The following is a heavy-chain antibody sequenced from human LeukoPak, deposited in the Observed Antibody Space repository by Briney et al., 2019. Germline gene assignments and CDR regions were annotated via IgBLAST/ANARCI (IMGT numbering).Heavy chain of an antibody. CDR3: ARAARSHYYYYGMDV. CDR1: GFTFSSYA. Sequence: PGGSLRLSCAASGFTFSSYAMSWVRQAPGKGLEWVANIKQDGSEKYYVDSVKGRFTISRDNAKNSLYLQMNSLRAEDTAVYYCARAARSHYYYYGMDVWGQGTTVTVSS. CDR2: IKQDGSEK. V-gene: IGHV3-7*01. J-gene: IGHJ6*02. D-gene: IGHD1-14*01.